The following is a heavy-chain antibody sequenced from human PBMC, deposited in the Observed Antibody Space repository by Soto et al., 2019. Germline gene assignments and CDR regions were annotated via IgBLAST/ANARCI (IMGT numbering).Heavy chain of an antibody. Sequence: GGSLRLSCAASGFTFSSYGMHWVRQAPGKGLEWVAVIWYDGSNKYYADSVKGRFTISRDNSKNTLYLQMNSLRAEDTAVYYCARDFLRYDSSGYCLPGGAFDIRGQGTMVTVSS. D-gene: IGHD3-22*01. J-gene: IGHJ3*02. CDR2: IWYDGSNK. CDR1: GFTFSSYG. CDR3: ARDFLRYDSSGYCLPGGAFDI. V-gene: IGHV3-33*01.